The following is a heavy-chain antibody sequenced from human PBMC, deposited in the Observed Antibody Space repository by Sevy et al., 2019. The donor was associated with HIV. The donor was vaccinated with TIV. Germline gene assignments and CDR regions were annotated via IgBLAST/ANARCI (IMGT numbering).Heavy chain of an antibody. CDR3: ATSGTTGTTSHFDS. CDR1: GGTFSNYG. D-gene: IGHD1-1*01. Sequence: ASVKVSCKASGGTFSNYGFHWVRQAPGQRLEWMGGIIPIFGTPNYAQQFQGRVTITADESTSTAYMKLSSLTSDYTAVYYCATSGTTGTTSHFDSWGQGTLVTVSS. CDR2: IIPIFGTP. V-gene: IGHV1-69*13. J-gene: IGHJ4*02.